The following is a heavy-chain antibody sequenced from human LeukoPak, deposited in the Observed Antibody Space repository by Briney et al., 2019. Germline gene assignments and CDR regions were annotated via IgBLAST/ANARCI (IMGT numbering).Heavy chain of an antibody. J-gene: IGHJ4*02. Sequence: PGGSLRLSCAASGFTFSSYAMSWVRQAPGKGLEWVSAISGSGGSTYYADSVKGRFTISRDSSKNTLYLQMNSLRAEDTAVYYCAKDPYYDFWCAYPPGYWGQGTLVTVSS. CDR3: AKDPYYDFWCAYPPGY. D-gene: IGHD3-3*01. V-gene: IGHV3-23*01. CDR1: GFTFSSYA. CDR2: ISGSGGST.